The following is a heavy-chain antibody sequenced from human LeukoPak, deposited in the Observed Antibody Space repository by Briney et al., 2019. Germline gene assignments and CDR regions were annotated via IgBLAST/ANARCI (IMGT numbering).Heavy chain of an antibody. Sequence: PGGPLRLSCAASGFTFRSYWMTWIRQAPGKGLEWVANIKQDGSEKYYVDSVKGRFTISRDNAKNSLYLQMNSLRAEDTAVYYCARDTGGGYSCYDCWGQGTLVTVSS. D-gene: IGHD5-18*01. CDR1: GFTFRSYW. J-gene: IGHJ4*02. CDR3: ARDTGGGYSCYDC. CDR2: IKQDGSEK. V-gene: IGHV3-7*01.